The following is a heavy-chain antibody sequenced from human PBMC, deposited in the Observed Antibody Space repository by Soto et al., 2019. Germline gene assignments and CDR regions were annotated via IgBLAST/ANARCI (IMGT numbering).Heavy chain of an antibody. Sequence: GGSLRLSCAACGFTFSTYAISWVRQAAWKGLEWVSTISGTGVSTSYADSVKGRSTISRDNRKNTLFLQMNNLRAEDTAVYYCAKAGWDSRGFHVFDFWGQGTMVPVSS. CDR2: ISGTGVST. J-gene: IGHJ3*01. D-gene: IGHD3-22*01. CDR1: GFTFSTYA. V-gene: IGHV3-23*01. CDR3: AKAGWDSRGFHVFDF.